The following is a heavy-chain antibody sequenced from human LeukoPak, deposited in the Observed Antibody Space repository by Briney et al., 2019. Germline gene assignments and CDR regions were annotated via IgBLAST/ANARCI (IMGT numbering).Heavy chain of an antibody. J-gene: IGHJ4*02. Sequence: GGSLRLSCAASGFTFNSYAMSWVRQAPGKGLEWVSAISGSGGSTYYADSVKGRFTISRDNSKNTLYLQMNSLRAEDTAVYYCAITTASSGWYYFDYWGQGTLVTVSS. V-gene: IGHV3-23*01. CDR1: GFTFNSYA. D-gene: IGHD6-19*01. CDR2: ISGSGGST. CDR3: AITTASSGWYYFDY.